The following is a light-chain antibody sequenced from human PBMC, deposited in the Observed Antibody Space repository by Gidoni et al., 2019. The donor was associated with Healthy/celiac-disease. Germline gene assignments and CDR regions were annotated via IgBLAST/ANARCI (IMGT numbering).Light chain of an antibody. V-gene: IGLV3-9*01. J-gene: IGLJ3*02. Sequence: SYELTQPLSVSVALGQTARITCGGNNIGSKNVHWYQQKPDQAPVLVIYRDSNRPSGIPERFSGSNSGNTATLTISRDQAGDEADYYCQVWDSSTGVFGGGTKLTVL. CDR3: QVWDSSTGV. CDR1: NIGSKN. CDR2: RDS.